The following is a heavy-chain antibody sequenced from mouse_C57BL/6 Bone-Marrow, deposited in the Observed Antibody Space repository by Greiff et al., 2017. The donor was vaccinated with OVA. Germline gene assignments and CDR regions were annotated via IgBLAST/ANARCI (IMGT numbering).Heavy chain of an antibody. V-gene: IGHV5-6*01. Sequence: EVQVVESGGDLVKPGGSLKLSCAASGFTFSSYGMSWVRQTPDKRLEWVATISSGGSYTYYPDSVKGRFTISRDNAKNTLYLQMSSLKSEDTAMYYCARLPYAYWGQGTLVTVSA. J-gene: IGHJ3*01. CDR3: ARLPYAY. CDR2: ISSGGSYT. CDR1: GFTFSSYG.